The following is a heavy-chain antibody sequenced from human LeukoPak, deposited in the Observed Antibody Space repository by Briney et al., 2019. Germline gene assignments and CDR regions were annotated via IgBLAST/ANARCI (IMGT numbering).Heavy chain of an antibody. CDR1: GFTFSSYT. V-gene: IGHV3-21*01. Sequence: GGSLRLSCVASGFTFSSYTMNWVRQAPGKGLEWVSSISGSSSDIYQADSVKGRFTISRDNAENSLYLQMNSLRAEDTAVYYCARACYSTICYWGQGTLVTVSS. CDR3: ARACYSTICY. D-gene: IGHD2-2*01. CDR2: ISGSSSDI. J-gene: IGHJ4*02.